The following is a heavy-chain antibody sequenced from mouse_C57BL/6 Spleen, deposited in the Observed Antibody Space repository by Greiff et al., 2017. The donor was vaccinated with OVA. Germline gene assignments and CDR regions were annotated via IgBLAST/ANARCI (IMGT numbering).Heavy chain of an antibody. V-gene: IGHV1-64*01. Sequence: QVQLQQPGAELVKPGASVKLSCKASGYTFTSYWMHWVKQRPGQGLEWIGMIHPNSGSTNYNEKFKSKATLTVDKSSSTAYKQLSSLTSEDSAVYYGARSGGWLRRGDYFDYWGQGTTLTVSS. J-gene: IGHJ2*01. CDR2: IHPNSGST. D-gene: IGHD2-2*01. CDR3: ARSGGWLRRGDYFDY. CDR1: GYTFTSYW.